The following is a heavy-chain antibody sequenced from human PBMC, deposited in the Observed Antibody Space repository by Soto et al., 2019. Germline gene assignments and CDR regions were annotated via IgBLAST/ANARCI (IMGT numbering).Heavy chain of an antibody. Sequence: GGSLXLSCAASGFTFSSYSMNWVRQAPGKGLEWVSYISSSSSTIYYADSVKGRFTISRDNAKNSLYLQMNSLRDEDTAVYYCARDSTYCGGDCYYYYYYYMDVWGKGTTVTVSS. D-gene: IGHD2-21*02. V-gene: IGHV3-48*02. CDR1: GFTFSSYS. J-gene: IGHJ6*03. CDR2: ISSSSSTI. CDR3: ARDSTYCGGDCYYYYYYYMDV.